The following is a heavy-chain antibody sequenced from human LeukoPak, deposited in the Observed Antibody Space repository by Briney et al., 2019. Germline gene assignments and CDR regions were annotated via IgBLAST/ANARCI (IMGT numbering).Heavy chain of an antibody. CDR1: GFTFSSYE. V-gene: IGHV3-48*03. CDR2: ISSSGSTI. CDR3: AREITGTGKDY. Sequence: GGSLRLSCAASGFTFSSYEMNWVRQAPGKGLEWVSYISSSGSTIYYADSVKGRFTISRDNAKNSLYLQMNSLRAEDTAVYYCAREITGTGKDYWGQGTLGTVSA. J-gene: IGHJ4*02. D-gene: IGHD1/OR15-1a*01.